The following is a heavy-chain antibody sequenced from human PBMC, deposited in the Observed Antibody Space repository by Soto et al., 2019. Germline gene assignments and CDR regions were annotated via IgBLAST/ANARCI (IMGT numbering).Heavy chain of an antibody. J-gene: IGHJ6*02. Sequence: QVQLVESGGGVVQPGRSLRLSCAASGFTFSSYGMHWVRQAPGKGLEWVAVIWYDGSNKYYADSVKGRFTISRDNSKNPLYLQMNSLRAEDTAVYYCARDSLVVTAILDYYYGMDVWGQGTTVTVSS. CDR2: IWYDGSNK. V-gene: IGHV3-33*01. CDR3: ARDSLVVTAILDYYYGMDV. CDR1: GFTFSSYG. D-gene: IGHD2-21*02.